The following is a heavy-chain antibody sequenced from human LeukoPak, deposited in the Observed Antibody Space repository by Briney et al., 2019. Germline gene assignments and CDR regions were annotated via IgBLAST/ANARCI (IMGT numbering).Heavy chain of an antibody. D-gene: IGHD4-11*01. CDR2: IKQDGSEK. Sequence: PGGSLRLSCAASGFTFSSYWMSWVRQAPGKGLEWVANIKQDGSEKYYVDSVKGRFTISRDNSKNTLYLQMNSLRAEDTAVYYCAKDLGDYSKYGPDYWGQGTLVTVSS. J-gene: IGHJ4*02. CDR3: AKDLGDYSKYGPDY. CDR1: GFTFSSYW. V-gene: IGHV3-7*01.